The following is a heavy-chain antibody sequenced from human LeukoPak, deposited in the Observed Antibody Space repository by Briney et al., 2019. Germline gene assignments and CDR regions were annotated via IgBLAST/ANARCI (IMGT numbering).Heavy chain of an antibody. CDR3: ARANYYGSGTWSDY. D-gene: IGHD3-10*01. Sequence: GGSLRLSCAASGFTFSSYSMNWVRQAPGKGLEWVSSISSSSYIYYADSVKGRFTISRDNAKNSLYLQMNSLRAEDTTVYYCARANYYGSGTWSDYWGQGTLVTVSS. V-gene: IGHV3-21*01. CDR1: GFTFSSYS. CDR2: ISSSSYI. J-gene: IGHJ4*02.